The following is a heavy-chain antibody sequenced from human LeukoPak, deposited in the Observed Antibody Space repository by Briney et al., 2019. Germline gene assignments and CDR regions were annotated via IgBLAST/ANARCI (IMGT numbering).Heavy chain of an antibody. CDR2: VYNSGDT. CDR1: GGSTSSDY. D-gene: IGHD4-17*01. Sequence: PSETLSLTCTVSGGSTSSDYWSWIRQSPGKGLEWVGYVYNSGDTGKNPSLKSRVTILLDTSKNQCSLKLTSVSAADTAVYYCARDNADYSHWFDPWGQGTLVTVSS. CDR3: ARDNADYSHWFDP. V-gene: IGHV4-4*08. J-gene: IGHJ5*02.